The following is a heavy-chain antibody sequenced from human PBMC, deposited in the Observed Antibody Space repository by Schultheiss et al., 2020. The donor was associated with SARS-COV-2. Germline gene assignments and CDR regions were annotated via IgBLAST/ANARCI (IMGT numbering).Heavy chain of an antibody. V-gene: IGHV1-69*10. J-gene: IGHJ4*02. Sequence: SVKVSCKASGGTFSSYAISWVRQAPGQGLEWMGGIIPILGIANYAQKFQGRVTITADKSTSTAYMELNSLRSEDTAVYYCARDDYDTHFDYWGQGTLVTVSS. CDR2: IIPILGIA. CDR1: GGTFSSYA. CDR3: ARDDYDTHFDY. D-gene: IGHD3-22*01.